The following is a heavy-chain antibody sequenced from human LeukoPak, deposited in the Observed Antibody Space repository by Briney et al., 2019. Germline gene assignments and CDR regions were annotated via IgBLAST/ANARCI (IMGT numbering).Heavy chain of an antibody. V-gene: IGHV4-38-2*02. Sequence: SETLSLTCTVSGYSISNDNHWGWIRQPPGKGLEWVGSIYHTGTTYYSPSLKSRVTISIETSKNQISLRLNSVTAADTAIYYCAKSGGYGLIDYWGQGTLVTVSS. CDR1: GYSISNDNH. CDR2: IYHTGTT. J-gene: IGHJ4*02. D-gene: IGHD1-26*01. CDR3: AKSGGYGLIDY.